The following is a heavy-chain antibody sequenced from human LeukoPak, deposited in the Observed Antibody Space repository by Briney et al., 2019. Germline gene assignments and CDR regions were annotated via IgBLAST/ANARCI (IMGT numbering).Heavy chain of an antibody. CDR3: AGGPRGPYSSSWYRYYYYMDV. CDR1: GDSVSSNSAA. V-gene: IGHV6-1*01. J-gene: IGHJ6*03. Sequence: SQTLSLTCAISGDSVSSNSAAWNWIRQSPSRGLEWLGRTYYRSKWYNDYAVSVKSRITINPDTSKNQFSLQLNSVTPEDTAVYYCAGGPRGPYSSSWYRYYYYMDVWGKGTTVTVSS. CDR2: TYYRSKWYN. D-gene: IGHD6-13*01.